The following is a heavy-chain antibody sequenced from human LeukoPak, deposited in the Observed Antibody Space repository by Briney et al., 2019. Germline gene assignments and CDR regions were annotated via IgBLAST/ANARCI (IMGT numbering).Heavy chain of an antibody. V-gene: IGHV1-2*02. CDR2: INPNRSAR. CDR1: GYMFSVNN. D-gene: IGHD2-8*02. CDR3: ARGACEDSYWCLT. Sequence: GASVKVSCKTSGYMFSVNNIHWVRQAPGQALEWMGWINPNRSARKYAQQFQGRLTLATDTSITTAYMELSGLTSDDTAIYYCARGACEDSYWCLTWGPGTQVIVSS. J-gene: IGHJ4*02.